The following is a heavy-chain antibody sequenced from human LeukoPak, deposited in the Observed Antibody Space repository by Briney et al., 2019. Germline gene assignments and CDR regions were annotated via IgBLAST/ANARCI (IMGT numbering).Heavy chain of an antibody. CDR3: ARAGVPAATPRPKYYYYYMDV. D-gene: IGHD2-2*01. Sequence: PSETLSLTCAVYGGSFSGYYWSWIRQPPGKGLEWIGEINHSGSTNYNPSLKSRVTISVDTSKNQFSLKLSSVTAADTAVYYCARAGVPAATPRPKYYYYYMDVWGKGTTVTVSS. CDR2: INHSGST. CDR1: GGSFSGYY. V-gene: IGHV4-34*01. J-gene: IGHJ6*03.